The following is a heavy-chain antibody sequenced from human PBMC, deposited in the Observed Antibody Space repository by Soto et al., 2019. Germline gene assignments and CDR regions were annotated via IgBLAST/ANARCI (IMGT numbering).Heavy chain of an antibody. J-gene: IGHJ4*02. V-gene: IGHV3-23*01. D-gene: IGHD3-22*01. CDR1: GLTFSSYA. CDR3: AKQYYYDSSGYID. CDR2: ISGSGGST. Sequence: GGSLRLSCAASGLTFSSYAMSWVRQAPGKGLEWVPAISGSGGSTYYADSVKGRFTIPRDNSKNTLYLQMNSLRAEDTAVYYCAKQYYYDSSGYIDWGQGTLVTVSS.